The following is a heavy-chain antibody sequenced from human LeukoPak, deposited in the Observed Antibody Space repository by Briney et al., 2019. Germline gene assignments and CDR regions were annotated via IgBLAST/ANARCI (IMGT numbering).Heavy chain of an antibody. V-gene: IGHV3-30*01. Sequence: GGSLRLSCAASGFTFSSYAMHWVRQAPGKGLEWVAVISYDGSNKYYADSVKGRFTISRDNSKNTLYLQMDSLRAEDTAVYYCARGYCSSTSCATSDAFDIWGQGTMVTVSS. D-gene: IGHD2-2*01. CDR3: ARGYCSSTSCATSDAFDI. CDR2: ISYDGSNK. CDR1: GFTFSSYA. J-gene: IGHJ3*02.